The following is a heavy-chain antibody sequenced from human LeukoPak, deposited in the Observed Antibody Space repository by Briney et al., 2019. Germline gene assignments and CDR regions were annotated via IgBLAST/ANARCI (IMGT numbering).Heavy chain of an antibody. Sequence: ASVKVSCKASGYTFTSYDINWVRQATGQGLEWMGWMNPNSGNTGYAQKFQGRVTMTRNTSISTAYMELSSLRSEDTAVYYCARGPELLWFGELRYYYYGMDVWGQGTTVTVSS. CDR3: ARGPELLWFGELRYYYYGMDV. D-gene: IGHD3-10*01. V-gene: IGHV1-8*01. CDR1: GYTFTSYD. J-gene: IGHJ6*02. CDR2: MNPNSGNT.